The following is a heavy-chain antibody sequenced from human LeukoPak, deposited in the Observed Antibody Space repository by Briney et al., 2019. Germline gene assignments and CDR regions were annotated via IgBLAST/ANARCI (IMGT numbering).Heavy chain of an antibody. CDR3: ARGTRPRYYYDSSGYYRY. J-gene: IGHJ4*02. V-gene: IGHV4-59*12. CDR2: IYYSGST. D-gene: IGHD3-22*01. CDR1: GGSISSYY. Sequence: SETLSLTCTVSGGSISSYYWSWIRQPPGKGLEWIGYIYYSGSTNYNPSLKSRVTISVDTSKNQFSLKLSSVTAADTAVYYCARGTRPRYYYDSSGYYRYWGQGTLVTVSS.